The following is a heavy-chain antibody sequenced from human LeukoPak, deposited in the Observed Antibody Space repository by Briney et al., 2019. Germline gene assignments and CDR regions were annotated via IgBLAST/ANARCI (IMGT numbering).Heavy chain of an antibody. CDR2: IYFSGHT. D-gene: IGHD3-22*01. J-gene: IGHJ6*03. Sequence: SETLSLTSVDPGGSLRSPYWSWVRHPPGEGLESIVYIYFSGHTNYNPSLKSRVTLSVDPSNNPFSLRLSSVTAADTAVYFCARSERRAQKDTYYSRCYYMDVWGKGTTVTVSS. CDR3: ARSERRAQKDTYYSRCYYMDV. CDR1: GGSLRSPY. V-gene: IGHV4-59*11.